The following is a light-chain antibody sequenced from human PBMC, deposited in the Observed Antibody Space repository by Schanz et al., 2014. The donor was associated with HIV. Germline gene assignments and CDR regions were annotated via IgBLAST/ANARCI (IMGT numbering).Light chain of an antibody. Sequence: QSALTQPPSASGSPGQSVTISCTGTSSDIGAYDFVSWYQHHPGEAPKLLIYEVNKRPSGVPNRFSGSKSGNAASLTVSGLQADDEADYYCSSFAGRRNLLFGGGTKVTVL. CDR1: SSDIGAYDF. J-gene: IGLJ3*02. V-gene: IGLV2-8*01. CDR3: SSFAGRRNLL. CDR2: EVN.